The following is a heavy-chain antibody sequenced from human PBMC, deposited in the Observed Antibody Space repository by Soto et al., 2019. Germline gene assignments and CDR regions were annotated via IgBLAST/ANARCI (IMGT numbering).Heavy chain of an antibody. CDR2: ITGSGRDT. Sequence: GGSLRLSCAASGFTFRNNVLSWVRQAPGKGLDWVSGITGSGRDTYYADSVKGRFTISRDNSKNMVFLQMNSLRAEDTAVYYCAKIAAAGYFDYWGQGTLVTVSS. J-gene: IGHJ4*02. CDR3: AKIAAAGYFDY. CDR1: GFTFRNNV. V-gene: IGHV3-23*01. D-gene: IGHD6-13*01.